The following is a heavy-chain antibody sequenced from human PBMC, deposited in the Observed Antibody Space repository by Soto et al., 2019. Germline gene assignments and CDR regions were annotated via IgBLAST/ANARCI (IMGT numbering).Heavy chain of an antibody. CDR1: GFTFSSYG. J-gene: IGHJ5*02. CDR3: AKDQTYYYDSSDNNNWFDP. D-gene: IGHD3-22*01. CDR2: ISGSGGST. Sequence: GGSLRLSCAASGFTFSSYGVSWVRQAPGKGLEWVSVISGSGGSTYYTDSVKGRFTISRDNSKNTLYLQMNSLRAEDTAVYYCAKDQTYYYDSSDNNNWFDPWGQGTLVTVSS. V-gene: IGHV3-23*01.